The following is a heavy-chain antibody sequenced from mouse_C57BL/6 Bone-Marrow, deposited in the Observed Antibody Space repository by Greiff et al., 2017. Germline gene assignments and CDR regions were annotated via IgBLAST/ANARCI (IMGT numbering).Heavy chain of an antibody. J-gene: IGHJ4*01. D-gene: IGHD2-14*01. Sequence: DVMLVESGEGLVKPGGSLKLSCAASGFTFSSYAMSWVRPTPEKRLEWVAYISSGGDYIYYADTVKGRFTISRDNARNTLYLQMSSLKSEDTAMYYCTRPYVHYAMDYWGQGTSVTVSS. CDR2: ISSGGDYI. V-gene: IGHV5-9-1*02. CDR3: TRPYVHYAMDY. CDR1: GFTFSSYA.